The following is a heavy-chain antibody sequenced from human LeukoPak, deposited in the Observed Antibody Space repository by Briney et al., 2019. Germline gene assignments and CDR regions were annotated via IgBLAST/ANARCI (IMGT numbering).Heavy chain of an antibody. D-gene: IGHD3-22*01. CDR1: GFTFSSYW. CDR3: ARDRRYYDSHDAFDI. V-gene: IGHV3-7*01. J-gene: IGHJ3*02. CDR2: IKQDGSEK. Sequence: GGSLRLSCAASGFTFSSYWMSWVRQAPGKGLEWVANIKQDGSEKYYVDSVKGRFTISRDNAKNSLYLQMNSLRAEDTAVYYCARDRRYYDSHDAFDIWGQGTMVTVSS.